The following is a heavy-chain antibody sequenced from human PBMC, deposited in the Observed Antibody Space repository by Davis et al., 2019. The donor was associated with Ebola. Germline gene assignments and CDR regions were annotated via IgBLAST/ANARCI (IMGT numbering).Heavy chain of an antibody. Sequence: GESLKISCKGSGYSFTSYWISWVRQMPGKGLEWMGRIDPSDSYTDYSPSFRGHVTISTDKSINTAYLQWNSLKASDTAMYFCTRHFVGKLFGMDVWGQGTMVIVAS. D-gene: IGHD2/OR15-2a*01. V-gene: IGHV5-10-1*01. CDR3: TRHFVGKLFGMDV. CDR2: IDPSDSYT. CDR1: GYSFTSYW. J-gene: IGHJ6*02.